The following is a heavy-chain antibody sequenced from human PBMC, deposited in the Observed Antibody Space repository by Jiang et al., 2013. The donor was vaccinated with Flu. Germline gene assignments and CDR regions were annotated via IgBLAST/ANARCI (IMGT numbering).Heavy chain of an antibody. CDR1: GFTFSSYW. J-gene: IGHJ3*02. CDR3: ARVGNRDYYDSSGNGGAFDI. CDR2: IKQDGSEK. D-gene: IGHD3-22*01. Sequence: RLSCAASGFTFSSYWMSWVRQAPGKGLEWVANIKQDGSEKYYVDSVKGRFTISRDNAKNSLYLQMNSLRAEDTAVYYCARVGNRDYYDSSGNGGAFDIWGQGTMVTVSS. V-gene: IGHV3-7*05.